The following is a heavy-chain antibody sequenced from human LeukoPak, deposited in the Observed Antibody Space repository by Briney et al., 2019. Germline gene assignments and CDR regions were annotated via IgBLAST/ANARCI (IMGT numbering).Heavy chain of an antibody. V-gene: IGHV4-30-4*08. J-gene: IGHJ3*02. Sequence: PSETLSLTCTVSGGSISRGDYYWSWIRQPPGKGLEWIGYIYYSGSTYYNPSLKSRVTISVDTSKNQFSLKLSSVTAADTAVYYCASGYDFWSGYYEGIFDIWGQGTMVTVSS. CDR2: IYYSGST. CDR1: GGSISRGDYY. D-gene: IGHD3-3*01. CDR3: ASGYDFWSGYYEGIFDI.